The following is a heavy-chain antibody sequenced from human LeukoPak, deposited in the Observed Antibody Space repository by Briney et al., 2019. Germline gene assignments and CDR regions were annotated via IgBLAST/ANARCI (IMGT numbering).Heavy chain of an antibody. V-gene: IGHV3-15*01. Sequence: GGSLRLSCAASGFTFSNAWMGWVRQAPGRGLEWVGRIKSKTDGGTTDYAAPVKGRFTISRDDSKNTLYLQMNSLKTEDTAVYYCTTDPPYSSGWPFDYWGQGTLVTVSS. CDR1: GFTFSNAW. CDR2: IKSKTDGGTT. D-gene: IGHD6-19*01. CDR3: TTDPPYSSGWPFDY. J-gene: IGHJ4*02.